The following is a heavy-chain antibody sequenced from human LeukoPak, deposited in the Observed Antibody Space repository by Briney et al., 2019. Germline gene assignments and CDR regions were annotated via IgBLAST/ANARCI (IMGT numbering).Heavy chain of an antibody. CDR1: GITLDDYA. CDR2: ISWNSVSI. V-gene: IGHV3-9*01. Sequence: GRSLRLSCAASGITLDDYAMYWVRQGPGKGLEWVAGISWNSVSIGYADSVKGRFTISRDNAKNSLYLQMNGLRNEDTALYYCAKELGGGSDGLDIWGQGTMVTVSS. J-gene: IGHJ3*02. CDR3: AKELGGGSDGLDI. D-gene: IGHD2-15*01.